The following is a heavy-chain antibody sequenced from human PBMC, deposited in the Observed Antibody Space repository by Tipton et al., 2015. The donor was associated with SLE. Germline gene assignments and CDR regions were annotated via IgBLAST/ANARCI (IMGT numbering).Heavy chain of an antibody. D-gene: IGHD2-15*01. Sequence: TLSLTCAVSGYSISSGYYWGWIRQPPGKGLEWIGSIYHSGSTFYNPSLKSRVTISVDTSKNQFSLQLNSVTPEDTAVYYCARGPFLGYCSGGSCLGAFDIWGQGTMVTVSS. CDR1: GYSISSGYY. J-gene: IGHJ3*02. CDR3: ARGPFLGYCSGGSCLGAFDI. CDR2: IYHSGST. V-gene: IGHV4-38-2*01.